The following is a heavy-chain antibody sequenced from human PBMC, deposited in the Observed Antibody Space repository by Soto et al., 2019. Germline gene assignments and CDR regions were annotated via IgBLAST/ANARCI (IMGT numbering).Heavy chain of an antibody. CDR1: GGSFSGYQ. Sequence: QVQLQQWGAGLLKPSETLSLTCAVYGGSFSGYQWTWIRQTPEMGLEWIGEINDSGNINYNPSLKCRVSILVDTAKKQISLRLSSVTAADTAVYYCARGLILWFGELSRRGGYYFYIDVWGKGNTVTVSS. CDR3: ARGLILWFGELSRRGGYYFYIDV. CDR2: INDSGNI. J-gene: IGHJ6*03. D-gene: IGHD3-10*01. V-gene: IGHV4-34*02.